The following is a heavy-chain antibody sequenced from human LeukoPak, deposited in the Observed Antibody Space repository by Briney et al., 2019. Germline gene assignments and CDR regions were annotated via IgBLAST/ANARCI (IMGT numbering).Heavy chain of an antibody. CDR1: GFTFSSYG. Sequence: PGGSLRLSCAASGFTFSSYGMNWVRQAPGKGLEWVSYISSSGSTIYYADSVKGRFTISRDNAKNSLYLQMNSLRAEDTAVYYCARELDWVFDYWGQGTPVTVPS. CDR2: ISSSGSTI. V-gene: IGHV3-48*03. CDR3: ARELDWVFDY. J-gene: IGHJ4*02. D-gene: IGHD3-9*01.